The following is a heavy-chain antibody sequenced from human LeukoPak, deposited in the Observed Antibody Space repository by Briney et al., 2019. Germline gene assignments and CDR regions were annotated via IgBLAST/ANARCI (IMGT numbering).Heavy chain of an antibody. CDR3: ARGSSAGASLRHDY. CDR1: GFAFSTYA. Sequence: GGSLRLSCAASGFAFSTYAMTWVRQAPGKGLEWVSSMSSGGTYVYYPDSVRGRFTISRDSAKKSLYLQMNSLRAEDTAVYYCARGSSAGASLRHDYWGQGTLVTVSS. D-gene: IGHD1-26*01. CDR2: MSSGGTYV. J-gene: IGHJ4*02. V-gene: IGHV3-21*01.